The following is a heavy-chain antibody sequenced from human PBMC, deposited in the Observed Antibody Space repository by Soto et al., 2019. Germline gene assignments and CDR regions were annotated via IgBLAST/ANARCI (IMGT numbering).Heavy chain of an antibody. D-gene: IGHD6-13*01. CDR2: IKSKTDGGTT. Sequence: GGSLRLSCAASGFTFSNAGMSWVRQAPGKGLEWVGGIKSKTDGGTTDYAAPVKGRFTISRDDSKNTLYLQMNSLKTEDAAVYYCTEAVAAAGPEVVYWGQGTLVTVSS. CDR3: TEAVAAAGPEVVY. V-gene: IGHV3-15*01. CDR1: GFTFSNAG. J-gene: IGHJ4*02.